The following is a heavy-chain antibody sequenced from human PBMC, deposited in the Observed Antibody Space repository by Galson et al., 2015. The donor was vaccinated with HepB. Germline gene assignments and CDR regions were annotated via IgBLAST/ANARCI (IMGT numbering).Heavy chain of an antibody. CDR2: AYHSGGT. CDR1: W. D-gene: IGHD2-2*01. Sequence: WWSWVRQPPGEGLEWIGEAYHSGGTNYRPSLKSRVTISVDKSKNQFSLKLTSVTAADTAVYYCARAVGDTSTYANDYWGQGTLVTVSS. CDR3: ARAVGDTSTYANDY. J-gene: IGHJ4*02. V-gene: IGHV4-4*02.